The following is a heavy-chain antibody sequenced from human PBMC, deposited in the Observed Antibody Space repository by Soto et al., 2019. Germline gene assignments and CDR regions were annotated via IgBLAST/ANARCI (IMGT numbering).Heavy chain of an antibody. J-gene: IGHJ3*02. Sequence: QVQLVQFGAEVKKPGASVKVSCKASGYTFTSYAMHWVRQAPGQRLEWMGWINAGNGNTKYSQKFQGRVTITRDTSASTAYMELSSLRSEDTAVYYCARDPARGYYSGGHDAFDIWGQGTMVTVSS. V-gene: IGHV1-3*01. CDR1: GYTFTSYA. CDR3: ARDPARGYYSGGHDAFDI. CDR2: INAGNGNT. D-gene: IGHD3-22*01.